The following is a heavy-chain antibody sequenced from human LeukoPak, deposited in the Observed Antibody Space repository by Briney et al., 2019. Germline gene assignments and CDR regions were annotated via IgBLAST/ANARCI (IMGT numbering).Heavy chain of an antibody. CDR2: ISSSGSTI. D-gene: IGHD3-22*01. CDR1: GFTFSDYY. V-gene: IGHV3-11*04. Sequence: GGSLRLSCAASGFTFSDYYMSWIRQAPGKGLEWVSYISSSGSTIYYADSAKGRFTISMDNAKNSLYLQMNSLRAEDTAVYYCARSAPTDYYDSSGYPEYYLDYWGQGTLVTVSS. CDR3: ARSAPTDYYDSSGYPEYYLDY. J-gene: IGHJ4*02.